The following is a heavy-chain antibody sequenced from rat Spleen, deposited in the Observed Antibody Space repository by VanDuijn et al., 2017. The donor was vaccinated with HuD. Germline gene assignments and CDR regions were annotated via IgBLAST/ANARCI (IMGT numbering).Heavy chain of an antibody. CDR2: IWGDGST. V-gene: IGHV2-15*01. CDR3: TRTYGGYTSNWFPY. CDR1: GFSLISNT. Sequence: QVQLKESGPGLVQPSQTLSLTCAVSGFSLISNTISWVRQPPGKGLEWMGGIWGDGSTNYNSALKNRLNISRDTSKSQVFLKMNSLQTDDTAIYFCTRTYGGYTSNWFPYWGQGSLVTVSS. J-gene: IGHJ3*01. D-gene: IGHD1-11*01.